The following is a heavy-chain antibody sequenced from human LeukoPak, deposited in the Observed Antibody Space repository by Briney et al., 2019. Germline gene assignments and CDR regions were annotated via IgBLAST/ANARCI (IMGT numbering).Heavy chain of an antibody. CDR3: ARGSKYSSSWYVDY. D-gene: IGHD6-13*01. J-gene: IGHJ4*02. V-gene: IGHV3-74*01. Sequence: GGSLRLSCAASAFTFNDYWMHWVRQAPGKGPVWVSCMNSDGSSTTYADSVKGRFTISSDNAKNTLYLQMNSLRVEDTAVYYCARGSKYSSSWYVDYWGQGTLVTVS. CDR2: MNSDGSST. CDR1: AFTFNDYW.